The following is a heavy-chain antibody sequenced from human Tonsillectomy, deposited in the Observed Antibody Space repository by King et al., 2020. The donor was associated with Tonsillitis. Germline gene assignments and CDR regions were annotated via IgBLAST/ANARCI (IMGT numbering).Heavy chain of an antibody. CDR1: GFTFSNYA. CDR2: MSSNGDAT. J-gene: IGHJ5*02. V-gene: IGHV3-64D*06. CDR3: VKTRGFDP. Sequence: VQLVESGGGLVQPGGSPRLSCSASGFTFSNYAMHWVRQAPGKGLEQVSAMSSNGDATYYADSVKGRFTISRDNSKNTLYLQMSSLRAEDTAVYYCVKTRGFDPWGQGTLVTVSS.